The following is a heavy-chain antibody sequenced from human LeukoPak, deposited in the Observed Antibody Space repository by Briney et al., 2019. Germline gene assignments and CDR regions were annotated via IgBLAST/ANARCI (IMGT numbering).Heavy chain of an antibody. J-gene: IGHJ5*02. V-gene: IGHV3-53*01. Sequence: PGGSLRLSCAASGFTVSSNYMSWVRQAPGKGLEWVSIIYSGGSTFYADSVKGRFTISRDNAKNSLYLQMDSLRAEDTAVYYCARCNRYCSGGSCYDWFDPWGQGTLVTVSS. CDR3: ARCNRYCSGGSCYDWFDP. CDR2: IYSGGST. CDR1: GFTVSSNY. D-gene: IGHD2-15*01.